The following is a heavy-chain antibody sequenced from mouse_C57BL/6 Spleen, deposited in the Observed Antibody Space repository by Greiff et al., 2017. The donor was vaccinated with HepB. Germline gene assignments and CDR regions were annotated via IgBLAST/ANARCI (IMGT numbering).Heavy chain of an antibody. J-gene: IGHJ4*01. CDR1: GISITTGNYR. CDR3: ARDEISIYDGYYYAMDY. V-gene: IGHV3-5*01. D-gene: IGHD2-3*01. CDR2: IYYSGTI. Sequence: EVHLVESGPGLVKPSQTVFLTCTVTGISITTGNYRWSWIRQFPGNKLEWIGYIYYSGTITYNPSLTSRTTITRDTPKNQFFLEMNSLTAEDTATYYCARDEISIYDGYYYAMDYWGQGTSVTVSS.